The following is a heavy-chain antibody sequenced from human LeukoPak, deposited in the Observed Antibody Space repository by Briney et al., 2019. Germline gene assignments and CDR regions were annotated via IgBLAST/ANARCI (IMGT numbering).Heavy chain of an antibody. V-gene: IGHV3-48*04. CDR1: GFTFRDYS. CDR2: ISITSGSI. Sequence: GGSLKLSCAASGFTFRDYSMNWVRQAPGKGLEWISYISITSGSIYYADSVKGRFTISRDNAKNSLYLQMSSLRAEDTAVYYCVRGLKVQQWLATRNWFDSWGQGTLVTVSS. J-gene: IGHJ5*01. CDR3: VRGLKVQQWLATRNWFDS. D-gene: IGHD6-19*01.